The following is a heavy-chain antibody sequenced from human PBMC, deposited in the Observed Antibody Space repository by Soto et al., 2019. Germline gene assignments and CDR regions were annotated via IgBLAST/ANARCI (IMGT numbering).Heavy chain of an antibody. CDR1: GYTFTNHG. Sequence: QFQLVQSGAEVKKPVASVKVSCKTSGYTFTNHGINWVRQAPGQGLEWMGWINPYNANVNYAQKLQGRVTMTTDTSTSTAYMDLRSLTSDDTAVYYCARDRVAGIWGDAFDIWGHGTRVTVSS. J-gene: IGHJ3*02. V-gene: IGHV1-18*04. CDR3: ARDRVAGIWGDAFDI. CDR2: INPYNANV. D-gene: IGHD3-16*01.